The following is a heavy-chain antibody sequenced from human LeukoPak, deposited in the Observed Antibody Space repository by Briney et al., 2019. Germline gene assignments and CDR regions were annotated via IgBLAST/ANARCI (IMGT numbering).Heavy chain of an antibody. CDR2: IYYSGST. Sequence: PSETLSLICTVSGGSISSYYWSWIRQPPGKGLEWIGYIYYSGSTSYYPSLKSRVTISVDTSKNQFSLKLSSVTAADTAVYYCARQGRGSSASMDVWGQGTTVTVSS. J-gene: IGHJ6*02. CDR1: GGSISSYY. CDR3: ARQGRGSSASMDV. D-gene: IGHD1-26*01. V-gene: IGHV4-59*08.